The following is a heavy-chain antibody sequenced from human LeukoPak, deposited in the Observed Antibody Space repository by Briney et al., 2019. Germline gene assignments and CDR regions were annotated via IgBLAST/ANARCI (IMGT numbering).Heavy chain of an antibody. D-gene: IGHD3-10*01. CDR2: INHSGST. V-gene: IGHV4-34*01. CDR1: GGSFSGYY. J-gene: IGHJ4*02. CDR3: ARAFGSGRPDFDY. Sequence: SETLSLTCAVYGGSFSGYYWSWIRQPPGKGLEWIGEINHSGSTNYNPSLKSRVTISVDTSKNQFSLKLNSVTAADTAVYYCARAFGSGRPDFDYWGQGTLVTVSS.